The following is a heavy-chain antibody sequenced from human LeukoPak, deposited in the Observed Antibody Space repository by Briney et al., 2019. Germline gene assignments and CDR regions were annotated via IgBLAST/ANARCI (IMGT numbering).Heavy chain of an antibody. Sequence: SETLSLTCTVSGGSIGSSSYYWGWIRQPPGKGLEWIGSIYYSGSTYYNPSLKSRVTISVDTSKNQFSLKLSSVTAADTAEYYCARPEGDYWGQGTLVTVSS. V-gene: IGHV4-39*01. CDR2: IYYSGST. J-gene: IGHJ4*02. CDR3: ARPEGDY. CDR1: GGSIGSSSYY.